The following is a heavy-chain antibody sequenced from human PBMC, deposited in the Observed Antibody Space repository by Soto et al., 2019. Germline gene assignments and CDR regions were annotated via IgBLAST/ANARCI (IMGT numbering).Heavy chain of an antibody. D-gene: IGHD3-9*01. J-gene: IGHJ3*02. CDR3: ARQDDILTGYPSPDAFDI. CDR2: IYPGDSDT. Sequence: LGESLKISCKGSGYSFTSYWIGWVRQMPGKGLEWMGIIYPGDSDTRCSPSFQGQVTISADKSISTAYLQWSSLKASDTAMYYCARQDDILTGYPSPDAFDIWGQGTMVTVSS. CDR1: GYSFTSYW. V-gene: IGHV5-51*01.